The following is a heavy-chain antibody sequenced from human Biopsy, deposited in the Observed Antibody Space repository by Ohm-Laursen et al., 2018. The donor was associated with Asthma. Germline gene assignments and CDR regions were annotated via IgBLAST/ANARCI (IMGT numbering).Heavy chain of an antibody. CDR3: ARIPRRSGSYFVDY. D-gene: IGHD3-22*01. CDR2: IHHSGTS. V-gene: IGHV4-31*03. Sequence: SQTLSLTCTVSGDSITSGGCCWNWIRQHPGKGLVWIGYIHHSGTSYFNPSLKSRVSFSRDTSKNQFSLRLSSVTAADTAMYYCARIPRRSGSYFVDYWGQGTLVIVSS. J-gene: IGHJ4*02. CDR1: GDSITSGGCC.